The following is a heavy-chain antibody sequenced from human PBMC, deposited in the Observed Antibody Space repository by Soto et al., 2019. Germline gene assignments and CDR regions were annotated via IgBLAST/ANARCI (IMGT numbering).Heavy chain of an antibody. D-gene: IGHD3-10*01. V-gene: IGHV1-2*04. CDR3: ARGLYGSGSHDDWYFDL. J-gene: IGHJ2*01. Sequence: QVQLVQSGAEVKKPGASVKVSCKASGYTFIGYYVHWVRQAPGQGLEWVGWIRPDTGGTNYAQKFQGWVTMTRDTSISTAYMELSRLRSDDTAVYYCARGLYGSGSHDDWYFDLWGRGSLVTVSS. CDR2: IRPDTGGT. CDR1: GYTFIGYY.